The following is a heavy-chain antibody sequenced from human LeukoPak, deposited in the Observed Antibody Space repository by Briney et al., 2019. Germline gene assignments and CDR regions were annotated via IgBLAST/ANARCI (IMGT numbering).Heavy chain of an antibody. CDR3: AASEAAAGTRFDY. J-gene: IGHJ4*02. CDR1: GFTFSSYA. Sequence: PGGSLRLSCAASGFTFSSYAMSWVRQAPGKGLEWVSAISGSGGSTYYADSVKGRFTISRDNSKNTLYLQMNSLRAEDTAVYYCAASEAAAGTRFDYWGQGTLVTVSS. V-gene: IGHV3-23*01. D-gene: IGHD6-13*01. CDR2: ISGSGGST.